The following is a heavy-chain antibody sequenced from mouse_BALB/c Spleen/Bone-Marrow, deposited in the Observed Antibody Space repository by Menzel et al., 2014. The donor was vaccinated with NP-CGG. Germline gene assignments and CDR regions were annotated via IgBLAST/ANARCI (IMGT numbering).Heavy chain of an antibody. CDR2: INPDSSTI. Sequence: EVMLVESGGGLVQPGGSLKLSCAASGFDFSRYWMTWVRPAPGKGLEWIGEINPDSSTINYTPSLKEKFIISRDNAKNTLYLQMSKVRSEDTALYYCARPGYYGYQDVWGAGTTVTVSS. J-gene: IGHJ1*01. CDR3: ARPGYYGYQDV. CDR1: GFDFSRYW. V-gene: IGHV4-1*02. D-gene: IGHD1-2*01.